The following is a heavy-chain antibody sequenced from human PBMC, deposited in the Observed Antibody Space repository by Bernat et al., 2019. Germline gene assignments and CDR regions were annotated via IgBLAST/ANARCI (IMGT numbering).Heavy chain of an antibody. CDR1: GFTFSSYW. CDR2: INSDGSST. CDR3: ARDDYIWGSYQGDAFDI. V-gene: IGHV3-74*01. J-gene: IGHJ3*02. D-gene: IGHD3-16*02. Sequence: EVQLVESGGGLVQPGGSLRLSCAASGFTFSSYWMHWVRQAPGKGLVWVSRINSDGSSTSYADSVKGRFTISRDHAKNTLYLQMNSLRAEDTAVYYCARDDYIWGSYQGDAFDIWGQGTMVTVSS.